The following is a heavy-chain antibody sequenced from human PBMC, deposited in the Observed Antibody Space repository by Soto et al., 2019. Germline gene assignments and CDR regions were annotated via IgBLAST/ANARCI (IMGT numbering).Heavy chain of an antibody. D-gene: IGHD6-6*01. CDR2: ISAYNGNT. CDR1: GYTFNSYG. J-gene: IGHJ3*02. Sequence: GASVKVSCKASGYTFNSYGISWVRQAPGQGLEWMGWISAYNGNTNYAQKLQGRVTMTTDTSTSTAYMELRSLRSDDTAVYYCARRSIAVEAHAFDIWGQGTMVTVSS. V-gene: IGHV1-18*01. CDR3: ARRSIAVEAHAFDI.